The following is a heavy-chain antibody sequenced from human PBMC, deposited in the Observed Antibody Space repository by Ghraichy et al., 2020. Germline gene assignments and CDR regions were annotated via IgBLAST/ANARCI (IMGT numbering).Heavy chain of an antibody. CDR1: GFTFSSFA. V-gene: IGHV3-23*01. Sequence: GGSLRLSCAASGFTFSSFAMSWVRQAPGKGLEWVSATIDTGANTFYAESVRGRFTISRDNSNNTLYLQMNSLRGEDTAVYYCAKMAGHPHYDYYMDVWGKGTAVTVSS. CDR3: AKMAGHPHYDYYMDV. D-gene: IGHD6-19*01. CDR2: TIDTGANT. J-gene: IGHJ6*03.